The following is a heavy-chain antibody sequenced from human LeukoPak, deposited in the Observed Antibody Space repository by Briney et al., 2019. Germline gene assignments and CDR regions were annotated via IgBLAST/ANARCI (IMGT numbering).Heavy chain of an antibody. CDR3: AKDYCSSTSCLHFDY. CDR1: GFTVSSNY. Sequence: GGSLRLSCAASGFTVSSNYMSWVRRAPGKGLEWVSVIYSGGSTYYADSVKGRFTISRDNSKNTLYLQMNSLRAEDTAVYYCAKDYCSSTSCLHFDYWGQGTPVTVSS. J-gene: IGHJ4*02. CDR2: IYSGGST. D-gene: IGHD2-2*01. V-gene: IGHV3-53*01.